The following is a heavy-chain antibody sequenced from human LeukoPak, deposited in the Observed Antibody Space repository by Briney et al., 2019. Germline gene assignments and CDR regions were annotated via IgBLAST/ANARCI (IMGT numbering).Heavy chain of an antibody. CDR2: IYYSGST. V-gene: IGHV4-39*01. CDR1: GGSISSSSYY. Sequence: PSETLSLTCTVPGGSISSSSYYWGWIRQPPGKGLEWIVSIYYSGSTYYHPSRKSRFTIPVNTPKNPFSLKLSSVTAAETAVYYCARTITMVRGVSRINWFDPWGQGTLVTVSS. J-gene: IGHJ5*02. CDR3: ARTITMVRGVSRINWFDP. D-gene: IGHD3-10*01.